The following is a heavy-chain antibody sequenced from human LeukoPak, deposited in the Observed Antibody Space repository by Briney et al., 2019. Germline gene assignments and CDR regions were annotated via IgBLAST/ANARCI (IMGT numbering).Heavy chain of an antibody. CDR3: ARGRGEMANDY. V-gene: IGHV1-46*01. D-gene: IGHD5-24*01. CDR2: INPSGGST. J-gene: IGHJ4*02. CDR1: GYTFTSYY. Sequence: ASVKVSCKASGYTFTSYYMHWVRQAPGQGLEWMGIINPSGGSTSYAQKFQGRVTITRDIYTSTVYMELSSLRSEDTAVYYCARGRGEMANDYWGQGTLVTVSS.